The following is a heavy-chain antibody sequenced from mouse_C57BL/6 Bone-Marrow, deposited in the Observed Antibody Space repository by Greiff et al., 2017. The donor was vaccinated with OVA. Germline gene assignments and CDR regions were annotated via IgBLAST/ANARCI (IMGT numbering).Heavy chain of an antibody. Sequence: VMLVESGAELVKPGASVKISCKASGYAFSSYWMNWVKQRPGKGLEWIGQIYPGDGDTNYNGKFKGKATLTADKSSSTAYMQLSSLTSEDSAVYFCARYYYGRLDYWGQGTTLTVSS. CDR2: IYPGDGDT. CDR3: ARYYYGRLDY. J-gene: IGHJ2*01. V-gene: IGHV1-80*01. CDR1: GYAFSSYW. D-gene: IGHD1-1*01.